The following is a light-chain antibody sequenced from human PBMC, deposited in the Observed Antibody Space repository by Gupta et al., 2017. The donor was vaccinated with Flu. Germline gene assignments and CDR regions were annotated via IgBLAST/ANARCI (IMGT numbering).Light chain of an antibody. CDR2: DND. V-gene: IGLV1-51*01. J-gene: IGLJ2*01. Sequence: QFVLTQPPSVSAAPGQKVVIHCSGSSSNIGTNHVSWYQVFPATAPKLLIYDNDKRPSGIPDRFSGSKSGTSATLDITGLQTGDEADYYCATWDDSLSAVVFGGGTKVAV. CDR1: SSNIGTNH. CDR3: ATWDDSLSAVV.